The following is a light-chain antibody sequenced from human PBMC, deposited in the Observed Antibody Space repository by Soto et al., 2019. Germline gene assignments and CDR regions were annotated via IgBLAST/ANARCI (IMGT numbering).Light chain of an antibody. V-gene: IGLV2-14*01. CDR3: SAYTSSSTYV. Sequence: QSALTQPASVSGSPGQSITISCTGTSSDVGGYNYVSWYQQHPGKAPKLMIYEVSKRPSGVSNRFSGSKSGNTASLTISGPEDEDEAYYCCSAYTSSSTYVFGTGTKVTVL. J-gene: IGLJ1*01. CDR1: SSDVGGYNY. CDR2: EVS.